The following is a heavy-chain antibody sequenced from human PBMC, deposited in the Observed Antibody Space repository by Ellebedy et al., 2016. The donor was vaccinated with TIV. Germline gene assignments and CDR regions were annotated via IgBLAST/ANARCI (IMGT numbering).Heavy chain of an antibody. CDR3: ARDPGKYCSSTSCQGYYGMDV. D-gene: IGHD2-2*01. CDR1: GGSFSDYY. J-gene: IGHJ6*02. CDR2: FNHSGST. V-gene: IGHV4-34*01. Sequence: MPSETLSLTCAVYGGSFSDYYWSRIRQPPGKGLEWFGEFNHSGSTNYNPSLKSRVTISVDKSKNQFSLKLSSVTAADTAVYYCARDPGKYCSSTSCQGYYGMDVWGQGTTVTVSS.